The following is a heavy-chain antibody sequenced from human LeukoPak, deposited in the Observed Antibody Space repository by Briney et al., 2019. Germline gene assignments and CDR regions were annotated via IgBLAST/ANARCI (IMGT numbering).Heavy chain of an antibody. CDR1: GYTFTSYA. J-gene: IGHJ4*02. Sequence: ASVKASCKASGYTFTSYAMHWVRQAPGQRLEWMGWINAGNGNTKYSQKFQGRVTITRDTSASTAYMELSSLRSEDTAVYYCARRTLIAAAGIYYFDYWGQGTLVTVSS. CDR2: INAGNGNT. D-gene: IGHD6-13*01. V-gene: IGHV1-3*01. CDR3: ARRTLIAAAGIYYFDY.